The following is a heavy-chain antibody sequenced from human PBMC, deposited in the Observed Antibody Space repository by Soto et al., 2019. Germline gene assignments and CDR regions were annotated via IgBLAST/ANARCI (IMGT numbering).Heavy chain of an antibody. Sequence: GGSLRLSCAASGFTFDDYAMHWVRQAPGKGLEWVSGISWNSGSIGYADSVKGRFTISRDNAKNSLYLQMNSLRAEDTALYYCAKGYQLRLSPLPGMAVWGQGTTVTVSS. CDR1: GFTFDDYA. CDR2: ISWNSGSI. V-gene: IGHV3-9*01. D-gene: IGHD2-2*01. CDR3: AKGYQLRLSPLPGMAV. J-gene: IGHJ6*02.